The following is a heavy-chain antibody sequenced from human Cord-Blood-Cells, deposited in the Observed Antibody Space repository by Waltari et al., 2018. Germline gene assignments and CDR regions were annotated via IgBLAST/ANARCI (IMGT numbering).Heavy chain of an antibody. V-gene: IGHV3-21*01. CDR2: ISSSSSYI. D-gene: IGHD4-17*01. J-gene: IGHJ4*02. CDR3: ARDRGYGDYGY. Sequence: EVQLVESGGGLVKPGGSLRLSCAASGFTLRSYSMNWVRQAPGKGLEWVSSISSSSSYIYYADSVKGRFTISRDNAKNSLYLQMNSLRAEDTAVYYCARDRGYGDYGYWGQGTLVTVSS. CDR1: GFTLRSYS.